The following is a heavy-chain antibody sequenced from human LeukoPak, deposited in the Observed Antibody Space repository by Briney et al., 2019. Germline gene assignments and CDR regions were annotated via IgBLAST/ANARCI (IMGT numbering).Heavy chain of an antibody. V-gene: IGHV3-21*01. CDR2: ISSSSIYI. CDR1: GFTFSTYT. CDR3: ARVNGDYERGGAPDY. D-gene: IGHD4-17*01. Sequence: GGSLRLSSAASGFTFSTYTMNWVRQAPGTGLEWVSSISSSSIYIYYTDSVKGRFTISRDNARNSVYLQMNNLRAEDTAVYYCARVNGDYERGGAPDYWGQGTLVTVSS. J-gene: IGHJ4*02.